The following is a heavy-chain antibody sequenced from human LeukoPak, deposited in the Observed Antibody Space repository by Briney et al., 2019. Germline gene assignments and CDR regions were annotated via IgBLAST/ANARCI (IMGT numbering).Heavy chain of an antibody. CDR1: GGSISSSSYY. D-gene: IGHD3-22*01. CDR2: IYYSGST. V-gene: IGHV4-39*01. CDR3: ARRGYDSSGYYYAY. Sequence: SQTLSLTCTVSGGSISSSSYYWGWIRQPPGKGLEWIGSIYYSGSTYYNPSLKSRVTISVDTSKNQFSLKLSSVTAADTAVYYCARRGYDSSGYYYAYWGQGTLVTVSS. J-gene: IGHJ4*02.